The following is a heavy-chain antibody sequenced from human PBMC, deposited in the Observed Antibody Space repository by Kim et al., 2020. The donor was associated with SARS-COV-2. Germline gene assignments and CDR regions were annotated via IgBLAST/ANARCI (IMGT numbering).Heavy chain of an antibody. CDR2: GST. D-gene: IGHD5-18*01. V-gene: IGHV4-34*01. CDR3: ARGSYGFDY. Sequence: GSTNYNPSLKSRVTISVDTSKNQFSLKLSSVTAADTAVYYCARGSYGFDYWGQGTLVTVSS. J-gene: IGHJ4*02.